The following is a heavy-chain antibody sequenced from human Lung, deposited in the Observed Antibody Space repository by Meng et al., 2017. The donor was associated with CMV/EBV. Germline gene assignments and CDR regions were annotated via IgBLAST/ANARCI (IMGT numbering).Heavy chain of an antibody. CDR3: ARDNNWGPDY. CDR2: IHPHRGDT. Sequence: ASXXVSCKASGYTFTAHYFHWVRQAPGQGLEWMGWIHPHRGDTNYAQQFQGRVTLTRDTSINTGYMELTRLTSDDTAVCYCARDNNWGPDYWGQGTLVTVSS. J-gene: IGHJ4*02. D-gene: IGHD7-27*01. V-gene: IGHV1-2*02. CDR1: GYTFTAHY.